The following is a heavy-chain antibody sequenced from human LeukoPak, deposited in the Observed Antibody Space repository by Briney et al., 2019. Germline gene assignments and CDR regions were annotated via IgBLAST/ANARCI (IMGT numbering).Heavy chain of an antibody. CDR1: GGTFSSYA. Sequence: SVKVSCKASGGTFSSYAISWVRQAPGQGLEWMGRIIPILGIANYAQKFQGRVTVTRDTSTSTVYVDLSSLRSDDTAVYYCARDNSDSSGWWFDPWGQGTLVTVSS. D-gene: IGHD3-22*01. CDR3: ARDNSDSSGWWFDP. J-gene: IGHJ5*02. V-gene: IGHV1-69*04. CDR2: IIPILGIA.